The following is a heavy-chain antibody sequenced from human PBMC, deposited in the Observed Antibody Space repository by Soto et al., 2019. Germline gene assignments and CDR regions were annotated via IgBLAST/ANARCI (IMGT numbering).Heavy chain of an antibody. CDR1: GASISGFY. CDR2: IYATGTT. J-gene: IGHJ5*02. V-gene: IGHV4-4*07. Sequence: SETLSLTCTVSGASISGFYWSWIRKSAGKGLEWVGRIYATGTTDYNPSLKSRVMMSVDTSKKQFSLKLRSVTAADTAVYYCVRDGTKTLRDWFDPWGQGISVTVS. CDR3: VRDGTKTLRDWFDP. D-gene: IGHD1-1*01.